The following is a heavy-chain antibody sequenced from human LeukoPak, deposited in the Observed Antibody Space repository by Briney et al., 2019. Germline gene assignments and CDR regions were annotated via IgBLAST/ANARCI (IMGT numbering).Heavy chain of an antibody. CDR2: IYTSGST. J-gene: IGHJ5*02. V-gene: IGHV4-4*09. Sequence: TASETLSLTCTVSGGSINTYYWSWIRQPQGKGLEWIGYIYTSGSTNYNPPLKSRVTISADTSKNQFSLKLSSVTAADTAVYYCARHLHSDGSGSYLNWFDPWGPGTLVTVSS. D-gene: IGHD3-10*01. CDR3: ARHLHSDGSGSYLNWFDP. CDR1: GGSINTYY.